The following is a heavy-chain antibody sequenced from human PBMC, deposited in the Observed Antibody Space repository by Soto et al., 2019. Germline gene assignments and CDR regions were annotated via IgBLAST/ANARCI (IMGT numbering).Heavy chain of an antibody. CDR3: AKGDYDLDSPFDY. D-gene: IGHD4-17*01. Sequence: GGSLRLSCAASGFTFSSYGMHWVRQAPGKGLEWVAVISYDGSNKYYADSVKGRFTISRDNSKNTLYLQMNSLRAEDTAVYYCAKGDYDLDSPFDYWGQGTLVTVSS. CDR2: ISYDGSNK. V-gene: IGHV3-30*18. J-gene: IGHJ4*02. CDR1: GFTFSSYG.